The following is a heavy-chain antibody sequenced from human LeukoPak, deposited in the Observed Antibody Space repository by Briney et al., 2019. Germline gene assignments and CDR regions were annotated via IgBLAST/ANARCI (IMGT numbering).Heavy chain of an antibody. J-gene: IGHJ4*02. Sequence: GGSQRLSCGASGFTFSTYNMNWVRQALGKGLEWVSSISSSGNYIYYADSVKGRFTISRDNAKNSLYLQMNSLRAEDTAVYYCARSGGNDDSWGQGTLVTVSS. CDR3: ARSGGNDDS. V-gene: IGHV3-21*01. CDR2: ISSSGNYI. D-gene: IGHD4-23*01. CDR1: GFTFSTYN.